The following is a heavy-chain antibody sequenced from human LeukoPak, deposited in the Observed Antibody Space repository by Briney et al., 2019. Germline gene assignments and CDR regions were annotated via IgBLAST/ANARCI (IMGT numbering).Heavy chain of an antibody. J-gene: IGHJ4*02. V-gene: IGHV4-59*01. CDR1: GGTISSYY. CDR3: ARSGNGDYN. Sequence: SETLSLTCTVSGGTISSYYLNWIRQPPGKGLEWIGYIYYSGSTNYNPSLKSRVTISVDTSKNQFSLKLSSVTAADTAVYYCARSGNGDYNWGQGTLVTVSS. D-gene: IGHD4-17*01. CDR2: IYYSGST.